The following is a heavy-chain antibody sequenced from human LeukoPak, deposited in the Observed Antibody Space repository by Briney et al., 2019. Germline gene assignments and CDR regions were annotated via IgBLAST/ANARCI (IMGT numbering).Heavy chain of an antibody. D-gene: IGHD4-17*01. V-gene: IGHV3-30*18. CDR2: ISYDGSNK. J-gene: IGHJ4*02. CDR3: AKVDYGDYEGVPDY. CDR1: GFTFSSYG. Sequence: GGSLRLSCAAYGFTFSSYGMHWVRQAPGKGLEWVAVISYDGSNKYYADSVKGRLTISRDNSKNTLYLQMNSLRAEDTAVYYCAKVDYGDYEGVPDYWGQGTLVTVSS.